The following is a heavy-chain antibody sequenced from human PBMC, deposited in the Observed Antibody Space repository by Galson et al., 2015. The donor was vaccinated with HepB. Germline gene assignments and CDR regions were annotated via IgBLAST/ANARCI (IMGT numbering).Heavy chain of an antibody. CDR3: AQDLTYSYGSGSYFVGMDV. Sequence: SLRLSCAASGFTFSTYGMHWVRQVPGKGLEWVSGISWNSDFTGYADSVRGRFTISRDNAKYFLYLQMNSLRPEDTALYYCAQDLTYSYGSGSYFVGMDVWGQGTTVTVSS. V-gene: IGHV3-9*01. CDR2: ISWNSDFT. CDR1: GFTFSTYG. D-gene: IGHD3-10*01. J-gene: IGHJ6*02.